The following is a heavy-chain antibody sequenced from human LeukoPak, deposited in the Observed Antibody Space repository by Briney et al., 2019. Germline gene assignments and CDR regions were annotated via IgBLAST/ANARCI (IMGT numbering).Heavy chain of an antibody. CDR2: MNPNSGNT. V-gene: IGHV1-8*03. J-gene: IGHJ5*02. Sequence: ASVKVSCKASGYTFTSYDINWVRQATGQGLEWMGWMNPNSGNTGYAQKFQGRVTITRNTSISTAYMELSSLRSEDTAVYYCARERYSSSWYSAGWFDPWGQGTLVTVSS. D-gene: IGHD6-13*01. CDR3: ARERYSSSWYSAGWFDP. CDR1: GYTFTSYD.